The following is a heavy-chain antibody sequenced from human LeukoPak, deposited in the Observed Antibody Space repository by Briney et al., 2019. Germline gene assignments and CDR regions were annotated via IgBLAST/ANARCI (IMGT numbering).Heavy chain of an antibody. CDR2: IYTSGST. Sequence: PSETLSLTCTVSGGSISSYYWSWIRQPAGKGLEWIGRIYTSGSTNYNPSLKSRVTMSVDTSKNQFSLRLSSVTAADTAVYYCARDWGYYYGSGSYSQYDAFDIWGQGTMVTVSS. D-gene: IGHD3-10*01. CDR3: ARDWGYYYGSGSYSQYDAFDI. J-gene: IGHJ3*02. CDR1: GGSISSYY. V-gene: IGHV4-4*07.